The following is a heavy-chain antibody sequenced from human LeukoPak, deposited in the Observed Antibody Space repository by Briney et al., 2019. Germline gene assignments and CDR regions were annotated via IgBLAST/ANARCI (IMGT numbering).Heavy chain of an antibody. CDR1: GFTFSDYY. J-gene: IGHJ3*02. Sequence: GGSLRLSCAASGFTFSDYYMSWIRQAPGKGLEWVAVISYDGSNKYYADCVEGRFTISRDNSKNTLYLQMNSQRAEDTAVYYCARGDGGWLNDAFDIWGQGTMVTVSS. V-gene: IGHV3-30-3*01. CDR2: ISYDGSNK. D-gene: IGHD6-19*01. CDR3: ARGDGGWLNDAFDI.